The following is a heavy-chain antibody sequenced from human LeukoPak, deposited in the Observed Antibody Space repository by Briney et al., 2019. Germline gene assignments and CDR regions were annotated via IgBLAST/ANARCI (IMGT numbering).Heavy chain of an antibody. J-gene: IGHJ4*02. V-gene: IGHV3-49*04. CDR1: GFTFGDYA. Sequence: PGGSLRLSCTASGFTFGDYAMSWVRQAPGKGLEWVGFIRSKAYGGTTEYAASVKGRFTISRDDSKSIAYLQMNSLKTEDTAVYYCTRREGAYYDSSGYEFDYWGQGTLVTVSS. CDR3: TRREGAYYDSSGYEFDY. CDR2: IRSKAYGGTT. D-gene: IGHD3-22*01.